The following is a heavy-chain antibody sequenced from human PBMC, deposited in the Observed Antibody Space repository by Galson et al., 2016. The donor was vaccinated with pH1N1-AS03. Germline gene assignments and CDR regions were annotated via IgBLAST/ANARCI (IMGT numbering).Heavy chain of an antibody. V-gene: IGHV3-9*01. D-gene: IGHD3-10*01. CDR2: ISWNSGSI. CDR3: VRGNGAGSYSDF. J-gene: IGHJ4*02. Sequence: SLRLSCAASGFMFDDYAMQWVRQAPGKGLEWVSGISWNSGSIGYADSVKDRFTISRDNARNSLYLQMKSLRPEDTAVYYCVRGNGAGSYSDFWGQGTLVTVSS. CDR1: GFMFDDYA.